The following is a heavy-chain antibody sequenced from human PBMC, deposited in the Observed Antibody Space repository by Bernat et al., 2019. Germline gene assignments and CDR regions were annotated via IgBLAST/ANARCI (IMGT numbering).Heavy chain of an antibody. Sequence: EVQLVQSGAEVKKPGESLKISCKGSGYSFTSYWIGWVRQMPGKGLEWMGIIYPGDSDTRYSPSFQGTVTISTDKAISTAYLQWSSLKASDAAMYYCASGGYSSSWDGWFDPWGQGTLVTVSS. CDR3: ASGGYSSSWDGWFDP. V-gene: IGHV5-51*01. D-gene: IGHD6-13*01. CDR1: GYSFTSYW. CDR2: IYPGDSDT. J-gene: IGHJ5*02.